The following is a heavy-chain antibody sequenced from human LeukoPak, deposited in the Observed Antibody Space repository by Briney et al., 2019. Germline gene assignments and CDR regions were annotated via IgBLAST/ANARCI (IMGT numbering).Heavy chain of an antibody. CDR2: IIPIFGTA. V-gene: IGHV1-69*05. D-gene: IGHD3-22*01. Sequence: ASVKVSCKASGGAFSSYAISWVRQAPGQGLEWMGGIIPIFGTANYAQKFQGRVTITTDESTSTAYMELSSLRSEDTAVYYCALSYYYDSSGYYPPLDYWGQGTLVTVSS. CDR3: ALSYYYDSSGYYPPLDY. J-gene: IGHJ4*02. CDR1: GGAFSSYA.